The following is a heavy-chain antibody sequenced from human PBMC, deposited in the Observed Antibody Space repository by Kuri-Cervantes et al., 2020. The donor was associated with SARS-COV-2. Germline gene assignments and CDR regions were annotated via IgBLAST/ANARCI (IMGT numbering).Heavy chain of an antibody. Sequence: GSLRLSCAVSGGSISSSNWWSWVRQPPGKGLEWIGEIYHSGSTNYNPSLKSRVTISVDKSKNQFSPKLSSVTAADTAVYYCAGAYYYDSSGYYYGRPFQHWGQGTLVTVSS. D-gene: IGHD3-22*01. CDR2: IYHSGST. CDR1: GGSISSSNW. CDR3: AGAYYYDSSGYYYGRPFQH. J-gene: IGHJ1*01. V-gene: IGHV4-4*02.